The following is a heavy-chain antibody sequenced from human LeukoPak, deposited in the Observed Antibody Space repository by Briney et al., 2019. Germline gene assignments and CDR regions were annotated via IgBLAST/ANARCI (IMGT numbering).Heavy chain of an antibody. Sequence: SETLSLTCTVSSVSISSYYWSWIRQPPGKGLERIGYIYYSGTTNYNPSLKSRVTISVDTSKNQFSLKLNSVTATDTAVYYCARGAGWWGAWGQGTLVTVSS. D-gene: IGHD6-19*01. CDR1: SVSISSYY. CDR3: ARGAGWWGA. J-gene: IGHJ5*02. CDR2: IYYSGTT. V-gene: IGHV4-59*08.